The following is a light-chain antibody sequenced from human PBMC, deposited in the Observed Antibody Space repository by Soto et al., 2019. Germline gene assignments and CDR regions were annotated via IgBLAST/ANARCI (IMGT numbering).Light chain of an antibody. V-gene: IGKV1-5*03. CDR2: MAP. Sequence: DIQMTQSPSTLSASVGDRVIITCRASQSISSWLAWYQQKPGKAPDLLIYMAPTLKTGIPSMFIGSGSGIEFTLTISSLQPDDFETYYCQQYDRASWTFGPGTKVEIK. J-gene: IGKJ1*01. CDR3: QQYDRASWT. CDR1: QSISSW.